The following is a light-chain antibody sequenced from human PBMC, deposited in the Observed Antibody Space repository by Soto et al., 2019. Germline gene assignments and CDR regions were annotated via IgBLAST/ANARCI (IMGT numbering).Light chain of an antibody. CDR3: QQYNNRPPWT. CDR2: AAS. Sequence: EIVMRQSPGTLSVSPGERATLSCRASQTIDTNLSWYQQKPGQAPRLLIFAASTRATGIPARFSGSGSGTEFSLTITSLQSEDFALYYCQQYNNRPPWTFGQGTKVDIK. CDR1: QTIDTN. J-gene: IGKJ1*01. V-gene: IGKV3-15*01.